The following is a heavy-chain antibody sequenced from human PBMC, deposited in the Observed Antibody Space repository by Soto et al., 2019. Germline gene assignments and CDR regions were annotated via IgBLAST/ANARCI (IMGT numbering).Heavy chain of an antibody. CDR3: ARSKTYYYGSGSYYSTLDY. Sequence: ASVKVSCKASGYTFTGYYMHWVRQAPGQGLEWMGWINPNSGGTNYAQKFQGRVTMTRDTSISTAYMELSRLRSDDTAVYYCARSKTYYYGSGSYYSTLDYWGQGTLVTVSS. J-gene: IGHJ4*02. D-gene: IGHD3-10*01. V-gene: IGHV1-2*02. CDR2: INPNSGGT. CDR1: GYTFTGYY.